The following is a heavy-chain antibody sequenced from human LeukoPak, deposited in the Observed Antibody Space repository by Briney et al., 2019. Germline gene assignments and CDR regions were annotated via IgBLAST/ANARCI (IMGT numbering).Heavy chain of an antibody. CDR1: GGSISSSSYY. D-gene: IGHD2-2*03. CDR2: IYYSGST. CDR3: ARHLRSLWMLTP. J-gene: IGHJ5*02. V-gene: IGHV4-39*01. Sequence: SETLSLTCTVSGGSISSSSYYWGWIRQPPGKGLEWIGSIYYSGSTYYNPSLKSRVTISLDTSKNQFSLNLSSVTAADTAVYYCARHLRSLWMLTPWGQGTLVSVSA.